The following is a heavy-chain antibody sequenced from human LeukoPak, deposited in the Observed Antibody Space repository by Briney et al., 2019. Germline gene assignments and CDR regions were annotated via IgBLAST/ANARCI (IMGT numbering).Heavy chain of an antibody. D-gene: IGHD4-17*01. CDR3: ARDRGGYGDPPGLQH. Sequence: PSETLSLTCTVSGGSIGSYYWSWIRQPAGKGLEWIGRIYTSGSTNYNPSLKNRVTMSVDTPKNQFSLKLSSVTAADTAVYYCARDRGGYGDPPGLQHWGQGTLVTVSS. V-gene: IGHV4-4*07. J-gene: IGHJ1*01. CDR2: IYTSGST. CDR1: GGSIGSYY.